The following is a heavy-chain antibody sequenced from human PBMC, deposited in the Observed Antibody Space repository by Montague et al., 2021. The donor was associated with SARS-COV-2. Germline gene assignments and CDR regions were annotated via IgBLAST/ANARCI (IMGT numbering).Heavy chain of an antibody. CDR2: IYYSGST. Sequence: SETLSLTCTVSGGSISSSNYYWGWIRQPPGKGLEWIGSIYYSGSTYYNPSLKSRVTISVDTSKNQFSLKLSSVTAADTAVYYCARGGGRVTTFRGVGYLRGGLNWFDPWGQGTLVTVSS. CDR3: ARGGGRVTTFRGVGYLRGGLNWFDP. V-gene: IGHV4-39*07. CDR1: GGSISSSNYY. J-gene: IGHJ5*02. D-gene: IGHD4-17*01.